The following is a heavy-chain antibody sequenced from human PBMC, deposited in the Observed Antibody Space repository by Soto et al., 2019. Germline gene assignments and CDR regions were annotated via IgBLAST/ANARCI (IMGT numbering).Heavy chain of an antibody. CDR3: TKAGYCSGGSCHVAFDI. CDR1: GFPFSNYA. J-gene: IGHJ3*02. D-gene: IGHD2-15*01. V-gene: IGHV3-23*04. Sequence: EVQLVESGGGLVQPGGSLRLSCADSGFPFSNYAMSWVRQAPGKGLEWVSSISGSGDNTYYADSVKGRFTISGDNSKNTLYLQMNSLRAEDTAVYYCTKAGYCSGGSCHVAFDIWGQGTMVTVSS. CDR2: ISGSGDNT.